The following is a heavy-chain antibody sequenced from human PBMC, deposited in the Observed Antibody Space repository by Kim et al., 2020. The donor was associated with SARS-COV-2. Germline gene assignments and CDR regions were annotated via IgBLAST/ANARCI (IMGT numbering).Heavy chain of an antibody. V-gene: IGHV3-73*01. Sequence: GGSLRLSCGASGFTFSDSAMHWVRRASGKGLEWLGRIRSKVNGYATAYSASARGRFTISRDDSRNTAYLQMNSLKTEVTAVAYCTRVPRTMLVFWAAFD. CDR3: TRVPRTMLVFWAAFD. D-gene: IGHD1-1*01. CDR1: GFTFSDSA. CDR2: IRSKVNGYAT. J-gene: IGHJ3*02.